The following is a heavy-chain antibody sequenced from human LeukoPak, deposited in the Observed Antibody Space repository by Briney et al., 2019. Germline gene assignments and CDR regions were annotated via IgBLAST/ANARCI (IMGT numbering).Heavy chain of an antibody. CDR1: GFTFSTYA. V-gene: IGHV3-23*01. CDR2: IGSGGST. CDR3: AKRLGTAGFDY. Sequence: GGSLRLSCAASGFTFSTYAMGWVRQAPGKGLEWVSVIGSGGSTYSADSVTGRFTISRDNSKNTLYLQMNSLRAEDTAVYYCAKRLGTAGFDYWGQGTLVTVSS. J-gene: IGHJ4*02. D-gene: IGHD1/OR15-1a*01.